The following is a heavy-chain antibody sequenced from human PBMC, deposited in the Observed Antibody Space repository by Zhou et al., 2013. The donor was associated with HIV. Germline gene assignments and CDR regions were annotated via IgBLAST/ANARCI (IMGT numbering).Heavy chain of an antibody. CDR1: GYTFTGYY. CDR3: AREGYCSSTSCYRDAFDI. Sequence: QVQLVQSGAEVKKPGASVKVSCKASGYTFTGYYMHWVRQAPGQGLEWMGWINPNNGGTNYAQKFQGRVTMTRDTSISTAYMELSRLRSDDTAVYYCAREGYCSSTSCYRDAFDIWGQGTMVTVSS. CDR2: INPNNGGT. J-gene: IGHJ3*02. V-gene: IGHV1-2*02. D-gene: IGHD2-2*01.